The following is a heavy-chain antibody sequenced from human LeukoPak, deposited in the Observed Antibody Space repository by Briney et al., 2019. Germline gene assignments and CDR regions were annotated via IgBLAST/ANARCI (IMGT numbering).Heavy chain of an antibody. CDR1: GYAFIDYY. Sequence: ASVKVSCKASGYAFIDYYMHWVRQAPGQGLEWMGWINPNSGATNFAQKFQGRVTMTTDTSISTDYMELSRLRSDDTAIYYCARDRLGYIYGYGDYWGQGTLVTVSS. V-gene: IGHV1-2*02. D-gene: IGHD5-18*01. J-gene: IGHJ4*02. CDR3: ARDRLGYIYGYGDY. CDR2: INPNSGAT.